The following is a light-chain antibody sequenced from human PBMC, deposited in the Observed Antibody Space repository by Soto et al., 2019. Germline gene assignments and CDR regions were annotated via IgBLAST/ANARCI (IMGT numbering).Light chain of an antibody. CDR1: QRVSSSY. CDR2: GAS. Sequence: EIVLTQSPGTLSLSPGERATLSCRASQRVSSSYLAWYQQKPGQAPRLLIYGASSRATRIPDRFSGSGSGTDFTLTISRLEPEDFAVYYCQQYGSSPTWTFGQGTKVEIK. V-gene: IGKV3-20*01. CDR3: QQYGSSPTWT. J-gene: IGKJ1*01.